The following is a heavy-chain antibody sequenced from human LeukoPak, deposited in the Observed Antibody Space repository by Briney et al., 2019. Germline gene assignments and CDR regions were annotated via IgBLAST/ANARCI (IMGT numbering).Heavy chain of an antibody. J-gene: IGHJ5*02. Sequence: ASVKVSCKASGYTFTGYYMHWVRQAPGQRLEWMGWINPNSGGTNYAQKFPGRVTMTRDTSITTAYMELSRLRSDDTAVYYCAREVVAASTFDPWGQGTLVTVSS. V-gene: IGHV1-2*02. CDR1: GYTFTGYY. CDR2: INPNSGGT. D-gene: IGHD2-15*01. CDR3: AREVVAASTFDP.